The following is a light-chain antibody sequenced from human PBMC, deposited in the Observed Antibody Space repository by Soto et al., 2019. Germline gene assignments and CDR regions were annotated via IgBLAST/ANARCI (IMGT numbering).Light chain of an antibody. V-gene: IGKV2-28*01. CDR3: MQALQTIFT. CDR1: QSLLHSNGYNY. CDR2: LGS. Sequence: DIVMTQSPLSLPVTPGEPASISCRSSQSLLHSNGYNYLDWYLQKPGQSPQLLIYLGSNRASGVPDRFSGSGSGTDFKLKISRVEAEDVGVYYCMQALQTIFTFGTGTKVDIK. J-gene: IGKJ3*01.